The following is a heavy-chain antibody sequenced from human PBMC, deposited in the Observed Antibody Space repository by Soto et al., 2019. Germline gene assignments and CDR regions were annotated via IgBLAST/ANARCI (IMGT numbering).Heavy chain of an antibody. CDR2: IGGSGGGT. D-gene: IGHD1-1*01. V-gene: IGHV3-23*01. CDR3: VNTRGLIDY. Sequence: DVQLLESGGGLVQPGKSLKLSCAASGFPFDIYTMSWVRQAPGKGLEWVSLIGGSGGGTNYAASVRGRFTTTRDNSKNTLYLHMRSLRPEDTAMYYCVNTRGLIDYWGQGTLVTVFS. CDR1: GFPFDIYT. J-gene: IGHJ4*02.